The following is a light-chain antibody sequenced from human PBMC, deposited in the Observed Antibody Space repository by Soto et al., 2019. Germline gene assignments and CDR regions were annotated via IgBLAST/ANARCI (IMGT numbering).Light chain of an antibody. V-gene: IGKV1-5*03. J-gene: IGKJ1*01. Sequence: DIQMTQSPSTLSASVGDRVTITCLASQSISSWLAWYQQKPGKAPNLLIYKASSLESGVPSRFSGSGSGIEFTLTISSLQPDDFATYYCQQYNSYLWTFGQGTKVDI. CDR1: QSISSW. CDR3: QQYNSYLWT. CDR2: KAS.